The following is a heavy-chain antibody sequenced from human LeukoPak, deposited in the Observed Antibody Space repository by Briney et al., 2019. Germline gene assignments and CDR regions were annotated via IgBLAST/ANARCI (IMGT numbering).Heavy chain of an antibody. CDR2: MNPNSGNT. V-gene: IGHV1-8*01. CDR1: GYTFTSYD. J-gene: IGHJ4*02. D-gene: IGHD3-10*01. CDR3: ARRCDSGSYHLPH. Sequence: EASVRVSCKASGYTFTSYDINWVRQAAGQGLEWMGWMNPNSGNTGYAQKFQGRITMARNTSISTAYMELSSLTSEDTAVYFCARRCDSGSYHLPHWGQGTLVTVSS.